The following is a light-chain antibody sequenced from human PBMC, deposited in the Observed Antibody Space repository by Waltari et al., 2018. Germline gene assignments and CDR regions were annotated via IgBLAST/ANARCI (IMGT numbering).Light chain of an antibody. V-gene: IGLV1-47*01. J-gene: IGLJ3*02. Sequence: SVLTQPPSASGTPGQTVTIPCSGSSSNIGGNFVYWYQQLPGMAPHLLICKNNPRPSGVPDRFSGSKSGTSASLAISGLRSDDEAEYYCAAWDDNLTGPLFGGGTKVTVL. CDR1: SSNIGGNF. CDR3: AAWDDNLTGPL. CDR2: KNN.